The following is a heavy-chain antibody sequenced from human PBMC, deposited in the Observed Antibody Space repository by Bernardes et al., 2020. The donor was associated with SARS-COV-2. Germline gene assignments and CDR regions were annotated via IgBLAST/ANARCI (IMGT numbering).Heavy chain of an antibody. Sequence: ASVKVSCKASGYSFTDYYFHWLLQAPGQGLEWMGWIYPKNGDTKYAQNFRGRVTITRDTSISTGYMEVRSLTFDDTATYYCASVTWSQRDNFDIWGQGTTVTVSS. CDR1: GYSFTDYY. J-gene: IGHJ3*02. D-gene: IGHD1-26*01. CDR2: IYPKNGDT. CDR3: ASVTWSQRDNFDI. V-gene: IGHV1-2*02.